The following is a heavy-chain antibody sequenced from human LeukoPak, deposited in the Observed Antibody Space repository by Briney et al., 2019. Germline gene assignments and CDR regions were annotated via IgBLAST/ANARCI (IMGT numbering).Heavy chain of an antibody. V-gene: IGHV3-30*03. CDR2: ISYDGSNK. D-gene: IGHD3-22*01. Sequence: GGSLRLSCAASGFTFSSYGMHWVRQAPGKGLEWVAVISYDGSNKYYADSVKGRFTISRDNAKNSLYLQMNSLRAEDTAVYYCARDGYYYDSSGYLIYWGQGTLVTVSS. CDR3: ARDGYYYDSSGYLIY. J-gene: IGHJ4*02. CDR1: GFTFSSYG.